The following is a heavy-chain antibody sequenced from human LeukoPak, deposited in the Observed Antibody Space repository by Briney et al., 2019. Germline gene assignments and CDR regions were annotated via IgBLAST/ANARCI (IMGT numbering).Heavy chain of an antibody. CDR2: IYYSGST. CDR3: ARVGYCTNGVCYNWFDP. CDR1: GGSISSCSYY. J-gene: IGHJ5*02. D-gene: IGHD2-8*01. V-gene: IGHV4-39*01. Sequence: SETLSLTCTVSGGSISSCSYYWGWIRQPPGKGLVWIGSIYYSGSTYYNPSPKSRVTISADTSKNQFSLKLNSVTAADTAVHYCARVGYCTNGVCYNWFDPWGQGTLVTVSS.